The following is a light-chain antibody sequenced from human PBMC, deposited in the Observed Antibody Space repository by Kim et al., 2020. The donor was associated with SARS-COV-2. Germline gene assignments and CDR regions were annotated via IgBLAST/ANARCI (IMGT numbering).Light chain of an antibody. CDR1: QSVSSY. Sequence: EIVLTQSPATLSLSPGERATLSCRASQSVSSYFAWYQQKPGQAPRLLIYDASNRATGIPARFSGSGSVTDFTLTISSLEPEDFSVYYCQQRSNWPLTFGGGTKVDIK. J-gene: IGKJ4*01. CDR3: QQRSNWPLT. V-gene: IGKV3-11*01. CDR2: DAS.